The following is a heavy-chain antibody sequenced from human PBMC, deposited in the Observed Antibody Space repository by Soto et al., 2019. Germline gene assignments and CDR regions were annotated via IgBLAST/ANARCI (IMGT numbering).Heavy chain of an antibody. CDR1: GGSISSYY. CDR3: ARHIVVVQAAKYYYYGMDV. CDR2: IYTSGST. Sequence: SETLSLTCTVSGGSISSYYWSWIRQPAGKGLEWIGRIYTSGSTNYNPSLKSRVTMSVDTSKNQFSLKLSSVTAADTAVYYCARHIVVVQAAKYYYYGMDVWGQGTTVTVSS. D-gene: IGHD2-2*01. J-gene: IGHJ6*02. V-gene: IGHV4-4*07.